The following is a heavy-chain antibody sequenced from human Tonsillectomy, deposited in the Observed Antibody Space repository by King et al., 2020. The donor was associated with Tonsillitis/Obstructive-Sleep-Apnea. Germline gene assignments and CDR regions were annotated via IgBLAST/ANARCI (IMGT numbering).Heavy chain of an antibody. CDR3: ARGGYCSSTSCYFNWFDP. CDR2: ISSSSSTI. Sequence: VQLVESGGGLVQPVGSLRLSCAASGFTFSSYSMNLGRPAPGTGLECVSYISSSSSTIYYADSVKGRFTISRDNAKNSLYLQMNSLRDEDTAVYYCARGGYCSSTSCYFNWFDPWGQGTLVTVSS. D-gene: IGHD2-2*01. J-gene: IGHJ5*02. V-gene: IGHV3-48*02. CDR1: GFTFSSYS.